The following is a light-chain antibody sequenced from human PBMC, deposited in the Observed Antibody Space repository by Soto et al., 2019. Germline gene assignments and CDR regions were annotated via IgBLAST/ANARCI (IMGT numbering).Light chain of an antibody. CDR3: LSYDSSLSSWV. J-gene: IGLJ3*02. CDR1: GSNIGAGFD. CDR2: LNN. V-gene: IGLV1-40*01. Sequence: QSVLTQPPSVSGAPGQRVTISCTGSGSNIGAGFDVHWYQQLPGTAPKLLIYLNNNRPSGVPDRFSGSKSATSASLAIAGLQAEDEADYYCLSYDSSLSSWVFGGGTKLTVL.